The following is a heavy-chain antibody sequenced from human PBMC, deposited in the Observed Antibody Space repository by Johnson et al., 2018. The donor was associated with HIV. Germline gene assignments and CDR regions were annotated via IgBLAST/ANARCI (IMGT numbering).Heavy chain of an antibody. V-gene: IGHV3-30*02. CDR1: GFTFSSYG. CDR3: AKIIGYSSGLEI. Sequence: QVQLVESGGGVVQPGRSLRLSCAASGFTFSSYGMHWVRQAPGKGLEWVAFIRYDGSNKYYADSVKGRFTISRDNSKNTLYLQMNSLRAEDTAVYYCAKIIGYSSGLEIWGQGTMVTVSS. J-gene: IGHJ3*02. D-gene: IGHD6-19*01. CDR2: IRYDGSNK.